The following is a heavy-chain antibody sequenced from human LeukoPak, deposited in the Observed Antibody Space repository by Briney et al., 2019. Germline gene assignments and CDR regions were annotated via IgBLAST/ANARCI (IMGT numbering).Heavy chain of an antibody. Sequence: GRSLRLSCAASGFTFTSYAMHWVRQAPGKGLEWVAVISYDGSNKYYADSVKGRFTISRDNSKNTLYLQMNGLRGDDTAVYYCVKDLPVLHSWGQGTLVTVSS. V-gene: IGHV3-30-3*01. J-gene: IGHJ4*02. CDR3: VKDLPVLHS. D-gene: IGHD3-16*01. CDR1: GFTFTSYA. CDR2: ISYDGSNK.